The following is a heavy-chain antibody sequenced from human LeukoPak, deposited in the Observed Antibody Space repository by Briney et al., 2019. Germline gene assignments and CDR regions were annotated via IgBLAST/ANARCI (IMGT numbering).Heavy chain of an antibody. V-gene: IGHV3-49*04. CDR1: GFIFGDYA. D-gene: IGHD5-12*01. Sequence: GRSLRLSCTTSGFIFGDYAMSWVRQAPGKGLEWVGFIRSKAYGGTTEYAASVRGRFTISRDDSKSIAYLQMNSLKTEDTAVYYCTRDISGYDRQDYYYYYYMDVWGKGTTVTIFS. CDR2: IRSKAYGGTT. J-gene: IGHJ6*03. CDR3: TRDISGYDRQDYYYYYYMDV.